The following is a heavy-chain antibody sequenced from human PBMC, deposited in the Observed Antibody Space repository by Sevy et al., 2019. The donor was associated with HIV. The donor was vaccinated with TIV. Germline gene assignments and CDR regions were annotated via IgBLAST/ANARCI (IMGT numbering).Heavy chain of an antibody. CDR3: ARCPGHYSIDY. Sequence: WGSLRLSCAASGFTFNTYSLIWVRQTPGKGLEWLSFIGTAAGVTYYADSVKGRFTISRDNAKNSLYLQMNSLRDEDTAVYYCARCPGHYSIDYWGQGTLVTVSS. CDR2: IGTAAGVT. V-gene: IGHV3-48*02. CDR1: GFTFNTYS. J-gene: IGHJ4*02. D-gene: IGHD2-21*01.